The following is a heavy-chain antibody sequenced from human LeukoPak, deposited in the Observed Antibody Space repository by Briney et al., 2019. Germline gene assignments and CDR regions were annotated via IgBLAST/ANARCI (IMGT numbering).Heavy chain of an antibody. Sequence: PSETLSLTCAVYGGPFNGYYWSWIRQPPGKGLEWIGEINHSGSTNYNPSLKSRVTISVDTSKNQFSLKLSSVTAADTAVYYCAAHNQYNFDYWGQGTLVTVSS. D-gene: IGHD6-6*01. J-gene: IGHJ4*02. V-gene: IGHV4-34*01. CDR3: AAHNQYNFDY. CDR1: GGPFNGYY. CDR2: INHSGST.